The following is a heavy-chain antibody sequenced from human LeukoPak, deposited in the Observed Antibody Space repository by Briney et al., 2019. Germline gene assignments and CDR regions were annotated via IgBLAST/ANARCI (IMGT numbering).Heavy chain of an antibody. CDR3: ARGGFVNYVMVL. D-gene: IGHD3-16*02. Sequence: PGGSLRLSCAASGFTFSSFDVNWVRQAPAKGLEWVSYISSSGSTIYYADSVKGRFTISRDNAKNSLYLQMNSLRAEDTAVYYCARGGFVNYVMVLWGQGTTVTVSS. CDR1: GFTFSSFD. CDR2: ISSSGSTI. V-gene: IGHV3-48*03. J-gene: IGHJ6*02.